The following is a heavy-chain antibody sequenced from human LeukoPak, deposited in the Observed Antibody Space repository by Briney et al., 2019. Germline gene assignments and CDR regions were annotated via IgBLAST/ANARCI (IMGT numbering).Heavy chain of an antibody. CDR2: IYYSGST. CDR1: GGSISSHY. CDR3: AREKAAKGFDY. J-gene: IGHJ4*02. V-gene: IGHV4-59*11. Sequence: PSETLSLTCTVSGGSISSHYWSWIRQPPGKGLEWIGYIYYSGSTNYNPSLKSRVTISVDTSKNQFSLKLSSVTAADTAVYYCAREKAAKGFDYWGQGTLVTVSS. D-gene: IGHD2-15*01.